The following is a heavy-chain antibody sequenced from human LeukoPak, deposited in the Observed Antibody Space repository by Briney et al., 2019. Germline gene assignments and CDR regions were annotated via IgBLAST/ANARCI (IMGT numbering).Heavy chain of an antibody. Sequence: PGGPLRLSCAASGFTFSRSWMTWVRQAPGKGLEWVASIKDDGRDKYYVVSVKCRFTISRYNAKNSLYLQMNSLIVEDTAEYYCADLGYNYGGRGPRVTVSS. CDR1: GFTFSRSW. CDR3: ADLGYNY. V-gene: IGHV3-7*01. J-gene: IGHJ4*02. D-gene: IGHD5-18*01. CDR2: IKDDGRDK.